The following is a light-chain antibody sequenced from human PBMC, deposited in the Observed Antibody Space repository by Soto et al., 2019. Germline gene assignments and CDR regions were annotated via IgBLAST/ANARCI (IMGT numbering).Light chain of an antibody. CDR2: KAS. Sequence: DIQMTQSPSTLSASVGDRVTITCRATQSISSWLAWYQQKPGKAPKLLIYKASSLKTGVPSRFSGSGSGTEFTLTISSLQPDDFATYYCQQYNSQKTFGQGTKVEIK. CDR1: QSISSW. CDR3: QQYNSQKT. J-gene: IGKJ1*01. V-gene: IGKV1-5*03.